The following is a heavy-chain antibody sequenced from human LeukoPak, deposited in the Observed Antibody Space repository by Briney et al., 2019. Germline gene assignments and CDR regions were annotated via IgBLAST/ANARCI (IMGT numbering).Heavy chain of an antibody. CDR1: GFTFSSYA. J-gene: IGHJ3*02. Sequence: GGSLRLSCAASGFTFSSYAMMWVRLAPGKGLEWVSGITGSGASTYHADSVKGRFTISRDNSKNTLYLQMNSLRAEDTAVYYCARDNGVVVTAIGAFDIWGQGTMVTVSS. CDR3: ARDNGVVVTAIGAFDI. CDR2: ITGSGAST. D-gene: IGHD2-21*02. V-gene: IGHV3-23*01.